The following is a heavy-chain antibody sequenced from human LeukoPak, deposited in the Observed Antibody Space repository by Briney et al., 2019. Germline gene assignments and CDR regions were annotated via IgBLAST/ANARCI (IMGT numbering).Heavy chain of an antibody. D-gene: IGHD4-23*01. V-gene: IGHV1-18*01. Sequence: DSVKPSCNTSTYTFTNNGIAWDRHLHRHWIEWKGWISAYKDDTKYAQKVQGRVTMRRDSSTTTAYMELRSLRSEDTAVYYCAKDSLPVVTPGNYFDDWGQGTLVTVSS. CDR2: ISAYKDDT. J-gene: IGHJ4*02. CDR3: AKDSLPVVTPGNYFDD. CDR1: TYTFTNNG.